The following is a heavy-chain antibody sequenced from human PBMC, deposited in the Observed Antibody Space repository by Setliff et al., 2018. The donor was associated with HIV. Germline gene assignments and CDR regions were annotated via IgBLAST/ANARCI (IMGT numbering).Heavy chain of an antibody. Sequence: TLSLTCSVSGGSISSSRYFWGWIRQPPGKGLAWIGSLSYTGSTYYNPSLKSRVAMSVDTSKNQFSLDLTSVTPADTAVYYCARLRVISSSQTFDHWGQGMLVTSPQ. CDR2: LSYTGST. D-gene: IGHD3-3*02. CDR1: GGSISSSRYF. J-gene: IGHJ4*02. CDR3: ARLRVISSSQTFDH. V-gene: IGHV4-39*07.